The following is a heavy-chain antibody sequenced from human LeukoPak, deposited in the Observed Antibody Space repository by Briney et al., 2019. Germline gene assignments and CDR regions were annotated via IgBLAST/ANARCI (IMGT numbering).Heavy chain of an antibody. Sequence: VASVKVSCKASGGTFSSYAISWVRQAPGQGLEWMGVIIPIFGTANYAQKFQGRVTITADESTSTAYMELSSLRSEDTAVYYCARGGGELPFDYWGQGTLVTVSS. V-gene: IGHV1-69*01. CDR1: GGTFSSYA. D-gene: IGHD1-26*01. CDR2: IIPIFGTA. CDR3: ARGGGELPFDY. J-gene: IGHJ4*02.